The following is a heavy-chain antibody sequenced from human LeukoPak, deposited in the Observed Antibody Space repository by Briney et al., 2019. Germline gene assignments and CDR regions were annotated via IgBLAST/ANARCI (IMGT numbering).Heavy chain of an antibody. CDR3: ARHYGGRQYYFDY. CDR2: IYYSGST. D-gene: IGHD4-23*01. CDR1: GGSISRYY. Sequence: SETLSLTCTVSGGSISRYYWSWIRQPPGKGLEWIGYIYYSGSTTYNPSLKRQFTITVDTSKNQFSLKLSSVTAADTAVYYCARHYGGRQYYFDYWGQGTLVTVSS. J-gene: IGHJ4*02. V-gene: IGHV4-59*01.